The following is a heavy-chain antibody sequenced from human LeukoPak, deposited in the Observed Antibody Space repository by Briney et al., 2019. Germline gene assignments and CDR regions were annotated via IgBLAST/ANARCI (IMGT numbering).Heavy chain of an antibody. Sequence: GGSLRLSCAASGFTFSSYWMHWVRQAPGKGLVWVSRINSDGSSTSYADSVKGRLTISRDNAKNTLYLQMNSLRAEDTAVYYCARDPAYYYDSSGYYGSAYYYYYMDVWGKGTTVTVSS. J-gene: IGHJ6*03. CDR3: ARDPAYYYDSSGYYGSAYYYYYMDV. CDR1: GFTFSSYW. CDR2: INSDGSST. D-gene: IGHD3-22*01. V-gene: IGHV3-74*01.